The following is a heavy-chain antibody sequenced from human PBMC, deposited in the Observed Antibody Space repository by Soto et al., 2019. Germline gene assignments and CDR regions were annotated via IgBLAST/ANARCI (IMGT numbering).Heavy chain of an antibody. V-gene: IGHV1-8*02. CDR3: ARMEPFGSLNWFDP. Sequence: ASLQVSCKYSGYVITNSDVMWVRQANGQGLEWMGWMNPGSGDTGYAQKFQGRVTMTRDISIATAYMELSSLRSDDTAIYYCARMEPFGSLNWFDPWGQGTLVNVS. CDR2: MNPGSGDT. CDR1: GYVITNSD. J-gene: IGHJ5*02. D-gene: IGHD3-10*01.